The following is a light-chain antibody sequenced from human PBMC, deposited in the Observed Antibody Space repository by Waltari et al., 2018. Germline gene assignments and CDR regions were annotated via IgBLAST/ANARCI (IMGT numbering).Light chain of an antibody. CDR3: QQYHTTSWT. CDR1: QSIRSNY. J-gene: IGKJ1*01. V-gene: IGKV3-20*01. CDR2: GAF. Sequence: EIVFTQSPGTLSLSPGERATLSCRASQSIRSNYLAWFQKKPGQAPRLLIYGAFDRATGIPDRFSGSGSGTDFTLTISRLEPEDFAVYYCQQYHTTSWTFGQGTKVEI.